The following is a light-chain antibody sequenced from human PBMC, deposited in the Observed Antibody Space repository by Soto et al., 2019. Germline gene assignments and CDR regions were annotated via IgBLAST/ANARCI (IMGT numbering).Light chain of an antibody. CDR3: QSYDSSLSGLV. V-gene: IGLV1-40*01. CDR2: GNN. CDR1: SSNIGAGYD. J-gene: IGLJ3*02. Sequence: QSVLTQPPSVSGAPGQRVTISCTGSSSNIGAGYDVHWYQQLPGTAPKLLIYGNNNRPSGVPDRFSGSKSATSDSLAITGLQAEDEADYYCQSYDSSLSGLVFGGGTKVTVL.